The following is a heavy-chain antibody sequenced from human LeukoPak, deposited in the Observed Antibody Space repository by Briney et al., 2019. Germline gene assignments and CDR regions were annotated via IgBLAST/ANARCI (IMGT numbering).Heavy chain of an antibody. Sequence: ASETLSLTCTVSGDSISSYYWSWIRQPPGKGLEWIGYIYYSGSTNYNPSLKSRVTISVDTSKNQLSLKQTSVTAADTAVYYCARSSWTYSHPFDYWGQGTLVTVSS. V-gene: IGHV4-59*01. D-gene: IGHD1-26*01. CDR1: GDSISSYY. CDR2: IYYSGST. J-gene: IGHJ4*02. CDR3: ARSSWTYSHPFDY.